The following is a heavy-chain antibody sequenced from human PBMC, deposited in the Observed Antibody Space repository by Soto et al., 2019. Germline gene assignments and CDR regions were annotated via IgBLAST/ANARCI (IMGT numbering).Heavy chain of an antibody. CDR3: ASIAYSASGFDY. V-gene: IGHV4-4*02. Sequence: PSETLSLTCNVSGGSITNNNWWSCVRQPPGKGLEWIGAIYHSGHTNFNPSLKSRATLSLDYSENQFSLKLTSATAADTAIYYCASIAYSASGFDYWGQGTPVTVSS. CDR1: GGSITNNNW. D-gene: IGHD1-26*01. J-gene: IGHJ4*02. CDR2: IYHSGHT.